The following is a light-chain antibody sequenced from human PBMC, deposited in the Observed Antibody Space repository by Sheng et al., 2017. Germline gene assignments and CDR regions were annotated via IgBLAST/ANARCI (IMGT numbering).Light chain of an antibody. CDR3: QQYGET. V-gene: IGKV3D-15*01. J-gene: IGKJ1*01. CDR1: ESVSTK. Sequence: EMVMTQSPATLSVSPGERAALSCRASESVSTKLAWYQQKPGQAPRLLIYGASTRATGIPARFSGSGSGTDFTLTISRLEPEDFAVYYCQQYGETFGQGTKVEIK. CDR2: GAS.